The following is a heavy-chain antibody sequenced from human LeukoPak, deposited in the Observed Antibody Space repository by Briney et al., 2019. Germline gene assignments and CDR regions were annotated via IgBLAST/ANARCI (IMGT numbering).Heavy chain of an antibody. Sequence: GGSLRLSCAASGFTFSDYYMSCIRQAPGKGLEYVSSISSNGGSTYYADSVKGRFTISRDNSKNTLFLQMSSLRGEDTAVYYCASPYSGYYYNFDYWGQGTLVTVSS. D-gene: IGHD3-22*01. J-gene: IGHJ4*02. CDR2: ISSNGGST. V-gene: IGHV3-64D*06. CDR1: GFTFSDYY. CDR3: ASPYSGYYYNFDY.